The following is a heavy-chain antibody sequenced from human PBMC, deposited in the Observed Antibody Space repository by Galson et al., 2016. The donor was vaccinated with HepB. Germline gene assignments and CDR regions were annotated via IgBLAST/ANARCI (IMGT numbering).Heavy chain of an antibody. CDR1: GFTFRTYW. J-gene: IGHJ4*02. V-gene: IGHV3-7*01. CDR2: INQGGGEK. CDR3: ANHRG. D-gene: IGHD1-14*01. Sequence: SLRLSCAASGFTFRTYWMAWVRHTPSKGLEWVANINQGGGEKYYVDSVKGRFTISRDNFKNSLYLQMNSLRAEDTAVYYCANHRGWGQGTLFTVSS.